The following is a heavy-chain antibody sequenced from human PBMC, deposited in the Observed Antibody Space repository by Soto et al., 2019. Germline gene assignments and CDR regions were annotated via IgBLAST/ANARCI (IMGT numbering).Heavy chain of an antibody. CDR1: GGTFSSYA. CDR3: ARASRLRYYDSSGYNFDY. Sequence: SVKVSCKASGGTFSSYAISWVRQAPGQGLEWMGGIIPIFGTANYAQKFQGRVTITADESTSTAYMELSSLRSEDTAVYYCARASRLRYYDSSGYNFDYWGQGALVTVSS. V-gene: IGHV1-69*13. J-gene: IGHJ4*02. D-gene: IGHD3-22*01. CDR2: IIPIFGTA.